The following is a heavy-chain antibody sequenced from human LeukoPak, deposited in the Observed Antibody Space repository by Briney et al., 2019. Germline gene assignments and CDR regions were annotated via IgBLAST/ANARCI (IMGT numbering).Heavy chain of an antibody. CDR1: GFTFSSYA. CDR2: ISGSGGST. J-gene: IGHJ4*02. CDR3: AKDTGIEYSSSSAPDY. D-gene: IGHD6-6*01. Sequence: GGSLRLSCAASGFTFSSYAMSWVGQAPGKGLEWVSAISGSGGSTYYADSVRGRFTISRDNSKNTLYLQMNSLRAEDTAVYYCAKDTGIEYSSSSAPDYWGQGTLVTVSS. V-gene: IGHV3-23*01.